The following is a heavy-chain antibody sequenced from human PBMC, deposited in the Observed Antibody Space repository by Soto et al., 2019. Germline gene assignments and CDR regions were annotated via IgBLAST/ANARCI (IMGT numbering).Heavy chain of an antibody. CDR3: ARSGEGYYDSSGYPKAFDI. V-gene: IGHV3-33*01. CDR2: IWYDGSNK. CDR1: GFTFSSYG. D-gene: IGHD3-22*01. Sequence: GGSLRLSCAASGFTFSSYGVHWVRQAPGKGLEWVAVIWYDGSNKYYADSVKGRFTISRDNSKNTLYLQMNSLRAEDTAVYYCARSGEGYYDSSGYPKAFDIWGQGTMVTVSS. J-gene: IGHJ3*02.